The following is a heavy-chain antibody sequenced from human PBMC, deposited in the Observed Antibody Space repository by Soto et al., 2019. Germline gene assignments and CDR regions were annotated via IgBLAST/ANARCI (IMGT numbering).Heavy chain of an antibody. D-gene: IGHD1-26*01. CDR1: GGSITSSSYY. V-gene: IGHV4-39*01. CDR2: IYYSGST. CDR3: ATQEVGGSYVYTFDP. J-gene: IGHJ5*02. Sequence: QLHLRESGPGLVKPSETLSLTCTVSGGSITSSSYYWGWIRQPPGKGLEWIGSIYYSGSTYYNPSLKSRVTISVDTSKNKFYLKLSSVTAADTAVYYCATQEVGGSYVYTFDPWGQGTLVTVSS.